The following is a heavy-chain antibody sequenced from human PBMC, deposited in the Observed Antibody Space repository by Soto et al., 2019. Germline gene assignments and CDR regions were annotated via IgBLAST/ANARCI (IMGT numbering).Heavy chain of an antibody. CDR2: IYSDGTT. CDR3: AILSN. J-gene: IGHJ4*02. V-gene: IGHV3-53*01. Sequence: GSLILSCAASGFTVSSNYMNWVRQAPGKGLEWVSIIYSDGTTSYADSVKGRFTISRDNFKNTLHLQMNSLRAEDTAVYYCAILSNWGQGPLVTVSS. D-gene: IGHD6-6*01. CDR1: GFTVSSNY.